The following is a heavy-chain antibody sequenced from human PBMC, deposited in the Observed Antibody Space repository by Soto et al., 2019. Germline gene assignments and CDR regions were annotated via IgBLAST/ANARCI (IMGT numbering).Heavy chain of an antibody. V-gene: IGHV4-34*01. CDR2: INHSGST. CDR1: GGSFSGYY. D-gene: IGHD3-16*02. Sequence: SETLSLTCAVYGGSFSGYYWSWIRQPPGKGLEWIGEINHSGSTNYNPSLKSRVTISVDTSKNQFSPKLSSVTAADTAVYYCARGGPVPLGQTRLDYWGQGTLVTVSS. CDR3: ARGGPVPLGQTRLDY. J-gene: IGHJ4*02.